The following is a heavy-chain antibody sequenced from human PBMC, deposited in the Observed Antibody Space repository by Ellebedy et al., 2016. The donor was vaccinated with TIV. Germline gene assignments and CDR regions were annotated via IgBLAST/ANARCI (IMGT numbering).Heavy chain of an antibody. CDR3: ARYSGWFDP. Sequence: GSLRLXXTVSGGSISSYYWGWVRQPAGKGLEWIGRIYGSGSTNYNPPLQSRVTMSVDTSKNQFSLKLNSVTAADTAVYYCARYSGWFDPWGQGTLVTVSS. CDR1: GGSISSYY. CDR2: IYGSGST. V-gene: IGHV4-4*07. J-gene: IGHJ5*02. D-gene: IGHD3-10*01.